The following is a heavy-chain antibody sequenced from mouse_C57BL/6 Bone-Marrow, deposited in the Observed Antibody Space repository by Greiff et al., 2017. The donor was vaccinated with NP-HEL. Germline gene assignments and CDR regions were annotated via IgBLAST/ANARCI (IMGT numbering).Heavy chain of an antibody. CDR1: GYTFTSYW. CDR3: ARKLRGAMDY. CDR2: IHPNSGST. Sequence: VQLQQSGAELVKPGASVKLSCKASGYTFTSYWMHWVKQRPGQGLEWIGMIHPNSGSTNYNEKFKSKATLTVDKSSSTAYMQLSSLTSADSAVYYCARKLRGAMDYWGQGTSVTVSS. D-gene: IGHD2-4*01. J-gene: IGHJ4*01. V-gene: IGHV1-64*01.